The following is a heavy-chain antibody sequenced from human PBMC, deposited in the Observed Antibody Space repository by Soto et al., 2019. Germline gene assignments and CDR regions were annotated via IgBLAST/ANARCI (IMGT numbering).Heavy chain of an antibody. D-gene: IGHD2-15*01. CDR1: GFNFNKAW. CDR3: TALEDIVVVVAATNAFDI. CDR2: IKSKTDGGTT. Sequence: PGGSLRLSCAVSGFNFNKAWMSWIRQAPGKGLEWVGRIKSKTDGGTTDYAAPVKGRFTISRDDSKNTLYLQMNSLKTEDTAVYYCTALEDIVVVVAATNAFDIWGQGTMVTVSS. V-gene: IGHV3-15*01. J-gene: IGHJ3*02.